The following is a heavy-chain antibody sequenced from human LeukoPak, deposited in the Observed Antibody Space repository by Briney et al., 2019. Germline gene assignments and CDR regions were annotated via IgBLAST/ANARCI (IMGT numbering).Heavy chain of an antibody. V-gene: IGHV1-18*01. D-gene: IGHD2-21*02. Sequence: EASVKVSCKASGYTFSNYVITWVRQAPGQGLEWMGWISGCNGITHFVQKLQGGVALTPDTSTRTAYMELRSLTSDDAAGYYCARRVVTGISDCWGQGTLVTVSS. CDR2: ISGCNGIT. CDR1: GYTFSNYV. CDR3: ARRVVTGISDC. J-gene: IGHJ5*01.